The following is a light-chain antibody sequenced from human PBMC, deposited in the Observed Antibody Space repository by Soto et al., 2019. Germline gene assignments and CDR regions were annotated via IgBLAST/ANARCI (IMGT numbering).Light chain of an antibody. CDR3: LQYSTWPPLYT. V-gene: IGKV3-15*01. J-gene: IGKJ2*01. Sequence: EIVMTQSPATLSVSLGERVTLSCRASQSVSSYLAWYQQKPGQAPRLLISDASTRATGIPDRFSGSGSGTDFTLTISSLQSTDLAVYYCLQYSTWPPLYTFGQGTKLEIK. CDR1: QSVSSY. CDR2: DAS.